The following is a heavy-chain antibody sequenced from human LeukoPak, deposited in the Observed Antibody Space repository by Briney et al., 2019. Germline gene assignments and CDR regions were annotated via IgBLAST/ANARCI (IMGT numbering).Heavy chain of an antibody. V-gene: IGHV6-1*01. Sequence: SQTLTLTCAISGDSVSSNSAAWNWIRQSPSRGLEWLGRTYYRSKWYNDYAVSVKSRITINPDTSKNQFSLQLNSVTPEDTAVYYCAAGDYGDYVGAFDIWGQGTMVTVSS. J-gene: IGHJ3*02. CDR1: GDSVSSNSAA. CDR3: AAGDYGDYVGAFDI. CDR2: TYYRSKWYN. D-gene: IGHD4-17*01.